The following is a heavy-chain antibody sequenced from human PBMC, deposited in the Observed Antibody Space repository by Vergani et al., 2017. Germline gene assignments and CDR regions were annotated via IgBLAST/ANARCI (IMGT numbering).Heavy chain of an antibody. J-gene: IGHJ4*02. Sequence: VQLEESGGGLVQPGRSLRLSCAASGFRFDDYAMHWVRQGPGKGLEWVSGISWNSANIDYADSVKGRFTISRDNTKNSIHLQMNNLRTEDTAFYYCAKDWSSTAAGFDDWGQGTLVTVSS. CDR3: AKDWSSTAAGFDD. V-gene: IGHV3-9*01. CDR1: GFRFDDYA. CDR2: ISWNSANI. D-gene: IGHD6-13*01.